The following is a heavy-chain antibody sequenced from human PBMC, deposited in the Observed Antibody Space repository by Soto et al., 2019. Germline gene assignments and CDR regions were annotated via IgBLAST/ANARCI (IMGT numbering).Heavy chain of an antibody. CDR1: GFTFSSYS. D-gene: IGHD3-22*01. CDR2: ISSSSSYI. V-gene: IGHV3-21*01. CDR3: ARLYYDSSGYLNWFDP. J-gene: IGHJ5*02. Sequence: PVGSLGLSCAASGFTFSSYSMNWVRQAPGKGLEWVSSISSSSSYIYYADSVKGRFTISRDNAKNSLYLQMNSLRAEDTAVYYCARLYYDSSGYLNWFDPWGQGTLVTVSS.